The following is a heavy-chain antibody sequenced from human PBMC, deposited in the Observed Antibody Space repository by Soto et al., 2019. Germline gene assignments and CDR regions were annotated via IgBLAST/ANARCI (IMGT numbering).Heavy chain of an antibody. CDR3: ARGRGYGDYSDY. CDR2: IYDSGST. V-gene: IGHV4-30-4*01. CDR1: GDSISSDNYY. J-gene: IGHJ4*02. Sequence: QVQLQESGPGLVKPSQTLSLTCTVSGDSISSDNYYWSWIRQPPGKGLEWIGYIYDSGSTYYNPSLKSRVNISVDTPKNQFSLKLNSVTAADTAVYYCARGRGYGDYSDYWGQGTLVTVSS. D-gene: IGHD4-17*01.